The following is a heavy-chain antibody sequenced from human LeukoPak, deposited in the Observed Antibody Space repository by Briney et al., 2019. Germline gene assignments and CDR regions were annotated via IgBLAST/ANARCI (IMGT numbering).Heavy chain of an antibody. Sequence: SETLSLTCAVYGGSFSGYYWSWIRQPPGKGLEWIGEINHSGSTNYNPSLKSRVTISVDTSKNQFSLKLRSVTAADTAVYYCARGITMVRGPPYNWFDPWGQGTLVTVSS. CDR2: INHSGST. CDR3: ARGITMVRGPPYNWFDP. D-gene: IGHD3-10*01. V-gene: IGHV4-34*01. CDR1: GGSFSGYY. J-gene: IGHJ5*02.